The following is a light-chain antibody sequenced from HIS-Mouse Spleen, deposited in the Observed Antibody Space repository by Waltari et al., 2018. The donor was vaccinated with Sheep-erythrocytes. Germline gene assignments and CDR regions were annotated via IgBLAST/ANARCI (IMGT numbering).Light chain of an antibody. Sequence: EIVMTQSPATLSVSPGERATLPCRASKRVSSNLAWYQQKPGQPPRLLIYGASTRATGIPARFSGSGSGTEFTLTISSMQSEDFAVYYCQQYNNWPPGTFGQGTKLEIK. V-gene: IGKV3-15*01. CDR2: GAS. J-gene: IGKJ2*02. CDR1: KRVSSN. CDR3: QQYNNWPPGT.